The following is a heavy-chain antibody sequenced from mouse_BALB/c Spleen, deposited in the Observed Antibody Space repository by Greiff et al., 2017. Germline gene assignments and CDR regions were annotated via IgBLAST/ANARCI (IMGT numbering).Heavy chain of an antibody. V-gene: IGHV1-80*01. J-gene: IGHJ3*01. CDR2: IYPGDGDT. D-gene: IGHD2-13*01. CDR1: GYAFSSYW. Sequence: QVQLQQSGAELVRPGSSVKISCTASGYAFSSYWMNWVKQRPGQGLEWIGQIYPGDGDTNYNEKFKGKATFTADTSSNTAYMQLSSLTSEDSAVYYCARSPYGDYGFAYWGQGTLVTVSA. CDR3: ARSPYGDYGFAY.